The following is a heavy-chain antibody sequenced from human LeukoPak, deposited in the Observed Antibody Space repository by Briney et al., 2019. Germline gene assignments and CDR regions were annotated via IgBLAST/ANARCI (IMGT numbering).Heavy chain of an antibody. CDR2: ISGRGGST. Sequence: GGSLRLTCSASGFTFSIYAMTSVREAPPTPLELVSAISGRGGSTYYADSVKRRLTISTDTSKHTPYLQMNSLRAEDTPVYYCAKSLDDFWSGYLGWYFDLWGRGTLVTVSS. CDR3: AKSLDDFWSGYLGWYFDL. CDR1: GFTFSIYA. J-gene: IGHJ2*01. D-gene: IGHD3-3*01. V-gene: IGHV3-23*01.